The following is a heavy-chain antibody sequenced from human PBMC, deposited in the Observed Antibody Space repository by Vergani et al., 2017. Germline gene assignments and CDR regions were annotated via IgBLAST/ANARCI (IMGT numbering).Heavy chain of an antibody. Sequence: QVQLVQSGAEVKKPGSSVKVSCKASGGTFSSYAISWVRQAPGQGLEWMGGIIPIFGTANYAQKFQGRVTITADESTSTAYMELSSLRSEDTAVYYCARGTPHYDILTGYYLYYFDYWGQGTLVTVSS. CDR3: ARGTPHYDILTGYYLYYFDY. J-gene: IGHJ4*02. V-gene: IGHV1-69*01. CDR1: GGTFSSYA. D-gene: IGHD3-9*01. CDR2: IIPIFGTA.